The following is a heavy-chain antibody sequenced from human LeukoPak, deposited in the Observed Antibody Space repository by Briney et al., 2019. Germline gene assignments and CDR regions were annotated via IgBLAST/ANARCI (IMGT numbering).Heavy chain of an antibody. D-gene: IGHD3-10*01. V-gene: IGHV4-59*01. Sequence: SETLSLTCTVTGVPISSYYWSWIRQPPGKGLEGIGYIYYSGSTNYNPSLKSRVTISVDTSKNQFSLKLSSVTAADTAVYYCARDRGYGSGSYYTPYYYYYGMDVWGQGTTVTVSS. CDR2: IYYSGST. J-gene: IGHJ6*02. CDR3: ARDRGYGSGSYYTPYYYYYGMDV. CDR1: GVPISSYY.